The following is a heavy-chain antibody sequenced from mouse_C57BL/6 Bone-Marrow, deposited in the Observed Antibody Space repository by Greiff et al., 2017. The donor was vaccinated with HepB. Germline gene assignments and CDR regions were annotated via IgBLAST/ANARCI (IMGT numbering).Heavy chain of an antibody. Sequence: EESGPGLVKPSQSLSLTCSVTGYSITSGYYWNWIRQFPGNKLEWMGYISYDGSNNYNPSLKNRISITRDTSKNQFFLKLNSVTTEDTATYYCARATVVATGDYWGQGTTLTVSS. CDR2: ISYDGSN. J-gene: IGHJ2*01. D-gene: IGHD1-1*01. CDR3: ARATVVATGDY. V-gene: IGHV3-6*01. CDR1: GYSITSGYY.